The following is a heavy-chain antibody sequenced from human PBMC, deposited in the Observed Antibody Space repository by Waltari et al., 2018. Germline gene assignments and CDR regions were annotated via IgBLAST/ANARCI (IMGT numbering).Heavy chain of an antibody. V-gene: IGHV4-39*02. D-gene: IGHD3-10*01. J-gene: IGHJ4*02. CDR1: GGSITSSSPY. Sequence: QLQLQEAGPGLVKPSETLSILCTIPGGSITSSSPYWAWTRQPPGKVLEWLGSVYYTGSTHYNPSLKSRVTISLDMSKNDFSLRLNSATAADTGVYYCARGVGADFDFWGQGTRVTVSS. CDR3: ARGVGADFDF. CDR2: VYYTGST.